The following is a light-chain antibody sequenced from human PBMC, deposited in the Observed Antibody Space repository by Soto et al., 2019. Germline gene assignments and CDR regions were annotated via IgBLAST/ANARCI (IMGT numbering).Light chain of an antibody. J-gene: IGKJ4*01. V-gene: IGKV3-15*01. CDR2: GAS. CDR1: QTVGSN. Sequence: MTQSPATLSVSPGERATLSCRASQTVGSNLAWYQQKPGQAPRLLISGASTRATGIPARFSGSGSGTEFTLTISSLQSEDFAVFYCQQYNNWPLTFGGGTKVGIK. CDR3: QQYNNWPLT.